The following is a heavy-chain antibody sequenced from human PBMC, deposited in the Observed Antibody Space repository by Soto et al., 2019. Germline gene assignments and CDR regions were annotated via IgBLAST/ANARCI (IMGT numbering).Heavy chain of an antibody. CDR3: ARDEGGIAAAYI. V-gene: IGHV3-53*01. D-gene: IGHD6-13*01. J-gene: IGHJ3*02. CDR2: IYSGGST. CDR1: GFTVSSNY. Sequence: PGGSLRLSCAASGFTVSSNYMSWVRQAPGKGLEWVSVIYSGGSTYYADSVKGRFTISRDNSKNTLYLQMNSLRAAHTAVYYGARDEGGIAAAYIWGQGTMCTVAS.